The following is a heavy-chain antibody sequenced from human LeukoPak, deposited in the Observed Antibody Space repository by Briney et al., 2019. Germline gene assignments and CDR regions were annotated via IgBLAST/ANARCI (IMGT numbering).Heavy chain of an antibody. CDR3: ARGVGANSRPDY. Sequence: GASVKVSCKASGYTFTSYGTSWVRQAPGQGLEWMGWISVYNGNTKYAQKFQGRVTMTTDTSTSTAYMELRSLKSDDTAVYYCARGVGANSRPDYWGQGTLVTVSS. CDR1: GYTFTSYG. V-gene: IGHV1-18*01. CDR2: ISVYNGNT. J-gene: IGHJ4*02. D-gene: IGHD1-26*01.